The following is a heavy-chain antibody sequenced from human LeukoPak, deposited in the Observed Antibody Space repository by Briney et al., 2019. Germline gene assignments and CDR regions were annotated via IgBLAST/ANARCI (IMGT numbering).Heavy chain of an antibody. CDR1: GGSISSYY. J-gene: IGHJ4*02. V-gene: IGHV4-59*01. D-gene: IGHD6-19*01. CDR2: IYYSGST. Sequence: SETLSLTSTVSGGSISSYYWSWIRQPPGKGLEWIGYIYYSGSTNYNPSLKSRVTISVDTSKNQFSLKLSSVTAADTAVYYCAGGGGSGWYGEDHYFDYWGQGTLVTVSS. CDR3: AGGGGSGWYGEDHYFDY.